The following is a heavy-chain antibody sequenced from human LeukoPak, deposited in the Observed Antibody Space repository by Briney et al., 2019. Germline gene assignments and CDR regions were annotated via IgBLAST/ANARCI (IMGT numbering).Heavy chain of an antibody. Sequence: SETLSLTCAVSGGSFSSSYWSWIRQSPGQGLEWIGYIYNSGSTNNNPSLKRRVTISVGTSKNQFSLKLSSVTAADTAVYYCARRGDSGSDSKRAHYFDYWGQGTLVTVSS. V-gene: IGHV4-59*08. CDR2: IYNSGST. CDR1: GGSFSSSY. J-gene: IGHJ4*02. D-gene: IGHD5-12*01. CDR3: ARRGDSGSDSKRAHYFDY.